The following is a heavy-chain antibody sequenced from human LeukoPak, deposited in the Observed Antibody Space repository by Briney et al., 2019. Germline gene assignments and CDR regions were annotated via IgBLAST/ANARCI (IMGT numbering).Heavy chain of an antibody. CDR3: AAMVAFDY. CDR2: ISYDGSNK. J-gene: IGHJ4*02. V-gene: IGHV3-30*04. CDR1: GFTFSSYA. Sequence: GGSLRLSCAASGFTFSSYAMHWVRQAPGKGLEWVALISYDGSNKYYADSVKGRFTISRDNSKNTLYLQMNSLRAEDTAVYYCAAMVAFDYWGQGTLVTVTS. D-gene: IGHD5-18*01.